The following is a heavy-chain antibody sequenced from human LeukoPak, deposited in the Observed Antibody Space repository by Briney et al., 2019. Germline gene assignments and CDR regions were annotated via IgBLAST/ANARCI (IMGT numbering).Heavy chain of an antibody. CDR1: GFTFSSYS. CDR3: AKDADSSGYYDY. V-gene: IGHV3-23*01. D-gene: IGHD3-22*01. CDR2: ISGSGGST. Sequence: PGGSLRLSCAASGFTFSSYSMNWVRQAPGKGLEWVSAISGSGGSTYYADSVKGRFTISRDNSKNTLYLQMNSLRAEDTAVYYCAKDADSSGYYDYWGQGTLVTVSS. J-gene: IGHJ4*02.